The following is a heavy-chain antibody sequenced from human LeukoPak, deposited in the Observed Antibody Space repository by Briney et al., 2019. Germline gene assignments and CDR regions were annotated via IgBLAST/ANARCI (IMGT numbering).Heavy chain of an antibody. D-gene: IGHD2-15*01. CDR1: GFTFSTYA. V-gene: IGHV3-23*01. CDR3: AKEVVAAPRWFDP. Sequence: GGSLRLSCAASGFTFSTYAMSWVRQAPGKGLEWVSVISVGGGSANYADSVKGRFTISRDNSKNTMYLQMNTLRAEDTAVYYCAKEVVAAPRWFDPWGQGTLVTVSS. J-gene: IGHJ5*02. CDR2: ISVGGGSA.